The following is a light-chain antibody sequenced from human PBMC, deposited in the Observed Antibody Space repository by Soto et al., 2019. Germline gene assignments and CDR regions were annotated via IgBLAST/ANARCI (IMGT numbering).Light chain of an antibody. V-gene: IGKV3-20*01. CDR1: QSVSSSY. CDR3: QQYGSSPFT. J-gene: IGKJ3*01. CDR2: GAS. Sequence: EIVLTQSPGTLSLSPGERATLSCRASQSVSSSYLAWYQQKPGQAPRLLIYGASSRATGIPDRFSGSGSGTDFTLTISRLEPEDLAVYYCQQYGSSPFTCGPGTKVDIK.